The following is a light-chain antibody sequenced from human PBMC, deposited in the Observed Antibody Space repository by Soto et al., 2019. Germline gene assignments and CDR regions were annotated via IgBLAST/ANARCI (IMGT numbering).Light chain of an antibody. J-gene: IGKJ4*01. V-gene: IGKV1-33*01. CDR2: DAS. CDR1: QDIRDY. CDR3: QQFDYLPLT. Sequence: DIQMTQSPTSLSASVGDRVTITYQASQDIRDYVNWYQHKPGQAPKLLIYDASNLETGVPSRFSGSGSGTDFTFTISSLQPEDIATYYCQQFDYLPLTFGGGTRVEIK.